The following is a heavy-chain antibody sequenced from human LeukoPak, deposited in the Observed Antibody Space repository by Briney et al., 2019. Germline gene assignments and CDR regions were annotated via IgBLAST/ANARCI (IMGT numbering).Heavy chain of an antibody. D-gene: IGHD6-13*01. CDR3: TSFLIAAAGKVDY. J-gene: IGHJ4*02. CDR1: GFTFSGSA. Sequence: PGGSLRLSCAASGFTFSGSAMHWVRQASGKGLEWVGRIRSKANSYATAYAASVKGRFTISRDDSKNTAYLQMNSLKTEDTAVYYCTSFLIAAAGKVDYWGQGTLVTVSS. V-gene: IGHV3-73*01. CDR2: IRSKANSYAT.